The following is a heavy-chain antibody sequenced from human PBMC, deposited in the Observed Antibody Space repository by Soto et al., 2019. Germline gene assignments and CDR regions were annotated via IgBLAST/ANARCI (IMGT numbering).Heavy chain of an antibody. V-gene: IGHV4-30-4*01. CDR3: ASSVFRGYQILPYYYYYYGMDV. Sequence: SETLSLTCTVSGGSISSGDYYWSWIRQPPGKGLEWIGYIYYSGSTYYNPSLKSRVTISVDTSKNQFSLKLSSVTAADTAVYYCASSVFRGYQILPYYYYYYGMDVWGQGTTVTVSS. CDR1: GGSISSGDYY. D-gene: IGHD3-22*01. CDR2: IYYSGST. J-gene: IGHJ6*02.